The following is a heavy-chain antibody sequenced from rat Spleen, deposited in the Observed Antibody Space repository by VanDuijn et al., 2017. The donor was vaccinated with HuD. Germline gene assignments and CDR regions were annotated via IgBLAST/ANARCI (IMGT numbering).Heavy chain of an antibody. CDR3: ARARTYYGYNSYYFDY. V-gene: IGHV2-6*01. D-gene: IGHD1-9*01. CDR1: GFSLISYT. J-gene: IGHJ2*01. CDR2: ISSGKST. Sequence: QVQLKESGPGLVQPSQTLSLTCTVSGFSLISYTVSWVRQSPGKGLEWIAAISSGKSTYYNSALKSRLSISGDTSKSQVFLKMNSLQTEDTATYYCARARTYYGYNSYYFDYWGQGVMVTVSS.